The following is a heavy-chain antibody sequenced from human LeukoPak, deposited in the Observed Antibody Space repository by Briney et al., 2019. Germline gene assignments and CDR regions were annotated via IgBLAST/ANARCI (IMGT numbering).Heavy chain of an antibody. CDR2: NSGSGGNT. CDR1: GFTFSSYA. J-gene: IGHJ4*02. V-gene: IGHV3-23*01. D-gene: IGHD6-19*01. Sequence: GGSLRLSCAASGFTFSSYAMSWVRQAPGKGLEWVSANSGSGGNTYYADSVKGRFTISRDNSKNTLYLQMNSLRAEDTAVYFCAKYGRIAVAPYYFDYWGQGTLVTVSS. CDR3: AKYGRIAVAPYYFDY.